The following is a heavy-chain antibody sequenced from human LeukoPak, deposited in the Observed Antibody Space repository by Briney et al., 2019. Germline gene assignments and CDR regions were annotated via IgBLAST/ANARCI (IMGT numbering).Heavy chain of an antibody. CDR3: ARVPRSTLPNYFDY. D-gene: IGHD2-2*01. V-gene: IGHV4-59*01. Sequence: LETLSLTCTVSGGSISSNYWSWIRQPPGKGLEWIGYMYYSGSTNYTPSLKSRVTISVATSKNHFSLKLTSVTAADTAVYYCARVPRSTLPNYFDYWGQGTLVTVSS. J-gene: IGHJ4*02. CDR2: MYYSGST. CDR1: GGSISSNY.